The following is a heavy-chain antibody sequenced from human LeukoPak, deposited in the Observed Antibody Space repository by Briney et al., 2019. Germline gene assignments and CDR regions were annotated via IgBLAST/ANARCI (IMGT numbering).Heavy chain of an antibody. D-gene: IGHD3-3*01. CDR3: ARTPYDFWSASFSYYFDY. V-gene: IGHV3-48*01. CDR1: GFTFSSYG. Sequence: GGSLRLSCAASGFTFSSYGMNWVRQAPGKGLEWVSYISSSSTTIYYADSVKGRFTISRDSAKNSLYPQMNNLRAEDTAVYFCARTPYDFWSASFSYYFDYWGQGTLVTVSS. CDR2: ISSSSTTI. J-gene: IGHJ4*02.